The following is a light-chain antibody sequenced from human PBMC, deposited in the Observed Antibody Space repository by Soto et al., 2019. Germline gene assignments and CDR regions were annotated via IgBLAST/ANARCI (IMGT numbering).Light chain of an antibody. V-gene: IGKV1-39*01. CDR3: QQSYSSPRT. CDR2: AAS. Sequence: DIQMTQSPSSLSASVGDRVTITCQSSQSIISYLNWYQQKAGKAPQLLIYAASSLQSGVPARFSGGGSGTHFILSISSLKPEDSAIYYCQQSYSSPRTFGQGTKLEI. J-gene: IGKJ2*01. CDR1: QSIISY.